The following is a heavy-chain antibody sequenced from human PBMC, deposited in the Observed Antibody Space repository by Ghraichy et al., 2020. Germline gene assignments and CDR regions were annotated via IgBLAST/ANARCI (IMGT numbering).Heavy chain of an antibody. Sequence: GGSLRLSCAASGFTFSRYWMHWVRQAPGKGLVWVSRINSDGSSTSYADSVKGRFTISRDNAKNTLYLQMNSLRAEDTAVYYCARDDIVATTIFDYWGQGTLVTGSP. CDR3: ARDDIVATTIFDY. D-gene: IGHD5-12*01. CDR1: GFTFSRYW. J-gene: IGHJ4*02. CDR2: INSDGSST. V-gene: IGHV3-74*01.